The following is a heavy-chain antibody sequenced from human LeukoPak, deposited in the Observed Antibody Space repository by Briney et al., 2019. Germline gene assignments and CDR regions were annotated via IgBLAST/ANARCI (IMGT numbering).Heavy chain of an antibody. CDR3: ARVRLGAPTRVFDH. D-gene: IGHD1-26*01. CDR2: IRNKANSYTT. Sequence: GGSLRLSCAASGFTFSDHYMDWVRQAPAKGLEWIGRIRNKANSYTTEYAASVKGRFTVSRDDSTNSLYLQMNSLRNEDTALYYCARVRLGAPTRVFDHWGQGTLVTVSS. CDR1: GFTFSDHY. V-gene: IGHV3-72*01. J-gene: IGHJ4*02.